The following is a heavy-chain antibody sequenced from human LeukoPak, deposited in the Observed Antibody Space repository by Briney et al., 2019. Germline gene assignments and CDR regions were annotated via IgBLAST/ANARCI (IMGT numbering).Heavy chain of an antibody. Sequence: SETLSLTCTVSGGSISSYYWSWIRQPPGKGLEWIGYIYYSGSTNYNPSLKSRVTISVDTSKNQFSLKLSSVTAADTAVYYCARESNGDPQLLDYWGQGTLVTVSS. CDR2: IYYSGST. V-gene: IGHV4-59*01. D-gene: IGHD4-17*01. CDR1: GGSISSYY. CDR3: ARESNGDPQLLDY. J-gene: IGHJ4*02.